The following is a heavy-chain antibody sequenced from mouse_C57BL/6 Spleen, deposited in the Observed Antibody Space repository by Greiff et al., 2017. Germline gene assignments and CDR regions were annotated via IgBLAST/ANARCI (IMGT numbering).Heavy chain of an antibody. CDR2: IYPGDGDT. D-gene: IGHD2-3*01. CDR1: GYAFSSYW. Sequence: QVQLQQSGAELVKPGASVKISCKASGYAFSSYWMNWVKQRPGKGLEWIGQIYPGDGDTNYNGKFKGKATLTADKSSSTAYMQLSSLTSEDSAVYFCARLYDLYAMDYWGQGTSVTVSS. CDR3: ARLYDLYAMDY. V-gene: IGHV1-80*01. J-gene: IGHJ4*01.